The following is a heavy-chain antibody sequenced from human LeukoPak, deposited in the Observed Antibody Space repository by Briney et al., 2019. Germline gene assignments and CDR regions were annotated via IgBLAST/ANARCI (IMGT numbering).Heavy chain of an antibody. CDR1: GFTFSSYA. CDR3: AKSGIAVVTDY. Sequence: GGSLRLSCAASGFTFSSYAMSWVRQAPGEGLEWVSAISGSGGSTYYADSVKGRFTISRDNSKNTLNLQMNSLRAEDTAVYYCAKSGIAVVTDYWGQGTLVNVSS. D-gene: IGHD6-19*01. V-gene: IGHV3-23*01. J-gene: IGHJ4*02. CDR2: ISGSGGST.